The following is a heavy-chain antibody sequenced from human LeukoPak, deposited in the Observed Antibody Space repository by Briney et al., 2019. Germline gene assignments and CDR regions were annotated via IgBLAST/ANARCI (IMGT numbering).Heavy chain of an antibody. D-gene: IGHD5-12*01. V-gene: IGHV3-53*01. Sequence: GGSLRLSCAASGFIVSSDYMGWVRQAPGKGLEWVSVIYSAGITYYADSVRGRFTISRDNSKNTLYLQMNSPRAEDTAMYYCARISGYRVSWGQGTLVTVSS. CDR1: GFIVSSDY. J-gene: IGHJ5*02. CDR3: ARISGYRVS. CDR2: IYSAGIT.